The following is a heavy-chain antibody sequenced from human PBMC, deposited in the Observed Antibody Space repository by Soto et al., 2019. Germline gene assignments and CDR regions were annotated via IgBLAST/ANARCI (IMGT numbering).Heavy chain of an antibody. D-gene: IGHD3-10*02. CDR2: INAGNGNT. J-gene: IGHJ5*02. Sequence: ASVKVSCKASGYTFNSHAIHWVRQAPGQRPEWLGWINAGNGNTYYSEKFEGRVTSTRDTAATTVNMELTSLTSEDTAIYYCGRDQSGIGYYVDWFDPWGKGTLVTVPS. CDR1: GYTFNSHA. CDR3: GRDQSGIGYYVDWFDP. V-gene: IGHV1-3*01.